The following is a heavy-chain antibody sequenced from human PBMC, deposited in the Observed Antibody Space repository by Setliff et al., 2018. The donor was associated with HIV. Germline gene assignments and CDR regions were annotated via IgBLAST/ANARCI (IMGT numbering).Heavy chain of an antibody. J-gene: IGHJ3*02. CDR3: ARVLPYYYDSSGYYYEGAFDI. Sequence: GGSLRLSCTTSGFMFGDYAVNWVRQAPGKGLEWVSFSSSSSSYIYYADSVKGRFTISRDNAKNSLYLQMNSLRAEDTAVYYCARVLPYYYDSSGYYYEGAFDIWGQGTMVTVSS. D-gene: IGHD3-22*01. V-gene: IGHV3-21*01. CDR2: SSSSSSYI. CDR1: GFMFGDYA.